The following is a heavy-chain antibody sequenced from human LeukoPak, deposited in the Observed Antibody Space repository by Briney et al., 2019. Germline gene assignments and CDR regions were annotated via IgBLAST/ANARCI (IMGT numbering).Heavy chain of an antibody. J-gene: IGHJ4*02. CDR1: VHSNTSYY. D-gene: IGHD6-19*01. Sequence: SEPLSLPCTLSVHSNTSYYWLWTPQSPEGARVGIGYIYYSGGPYNDPSPTSRVTISVDTSKKQFSLRLTAVTAADTAVYYGARHGSRAVAGYFDYWGQGTLVTVSS. CDR3: ARHGSRAVAGYFDY. V-gene: IGHV4-59*08. CDR2: IYYSGGP.